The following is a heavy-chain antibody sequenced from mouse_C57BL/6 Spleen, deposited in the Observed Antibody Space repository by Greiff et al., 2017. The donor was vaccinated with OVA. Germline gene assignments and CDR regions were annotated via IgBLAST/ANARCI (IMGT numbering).Heavy chain of an antibody. D-gene: IGHD1-1*02. CDR3: AREVGPYFDY. CDR2: ISSGSSTI. Sequence: EVHLVESGGGLVKPGGSLKLSCAASGFTFSDYGMHWVRQAPEKGLEWVAYISSGSSTIYYADTVKGRFTISRDNAKNTLFLQMTSLRSEDTAMYYCAREVGPYFDYWGQGTTLTVSS. V-gene: IGHV5-17*01. CDR1: GFTFSDYG. J-gene: IGHJ2*01.